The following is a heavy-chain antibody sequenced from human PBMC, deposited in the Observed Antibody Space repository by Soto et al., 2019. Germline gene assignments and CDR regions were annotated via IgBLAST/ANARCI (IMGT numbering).Heavy chain of an antibody. CDR3: ARDILWFGELLTQIDY. CDR1: GFTFSSYW. D-gene: IGHD3-10*01. Sequence: GGSLRLSCAASGFTFSSYWMHWVRQAPGKGLEWVSYISSSSSTIYYADSVKGRFTISRDNAKNSLYLQMNSLRAEDTAVYYCARDILWFGELLTQIDYWGQGTLVTVSS. J-gene: IGHJ4*02. CDR2: ISSSSSTI. V-gene: IGHV3-48*01.